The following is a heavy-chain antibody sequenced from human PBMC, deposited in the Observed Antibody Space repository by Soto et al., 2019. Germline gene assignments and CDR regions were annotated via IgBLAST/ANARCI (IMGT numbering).Heavy chain of an antibody. CDR1: GFTFSSYA. V-gene: IGHV3-23*01. CDR2: ISGSGGST. CDR3: AKRVARGGYGYRYHGMDV. Sequence: GGSLRLSCAASGFTFSSYAMSWVRQAPGKGLEWVSAISGSGGSTYYADSVKGRFTISRDNSKNTLYLQMNSLRAEDTAVYYCAKRVARGGYGYRYHGMDVWGQGTTVTVSS. D-gene: IGHD5-18*01. J-gene: IGHJ6*02.